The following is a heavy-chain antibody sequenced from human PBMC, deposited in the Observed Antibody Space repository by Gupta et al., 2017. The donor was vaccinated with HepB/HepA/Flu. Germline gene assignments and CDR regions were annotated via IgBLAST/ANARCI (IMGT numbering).Heavy chain of an antibody. Sequence: EVQLLESGGDLVQPGGSLRLSCAASGFTFSSYAMSLVRQAPGKGLEWVSTISGSGGSTYYADAVKGRFPISRDNSKNRLYLQMNSLRAEDTAVYYCAKGGGGSGSGTSYWYLDLWGRGTLVTVSS. CDR2: ISGSGGST. CDR3: AKGGGGSGSGTSYWYLDL. V-gene: IGHV3-23*01. D-gene: IGHD3-16*01. J-gene: IGHJ2*01. CDR1: GFTFSSYA.